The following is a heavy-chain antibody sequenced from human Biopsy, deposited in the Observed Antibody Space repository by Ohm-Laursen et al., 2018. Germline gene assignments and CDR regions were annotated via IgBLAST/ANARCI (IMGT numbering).Heavy chain of an antibody. Sequence: SETLSLTCTVSGGSISSDYWSWIRQTPGKGLEWIGYIYYTGHTNYNPSLKSRVTISVDTSRNQFSLRLNSVTAADTAVYYCARATNSTGWPYYYFYGMDVWGQGTTVTVSS. CDR3: ARATNSTGWPYYYFYGMDV. J-gene: IGHJ6*02. CDR2: IYYTGHT. CDR1: GGSISSDY. V-gene: IGHV4-59*01. D-gene: IGHD2/OR15-2a*01.